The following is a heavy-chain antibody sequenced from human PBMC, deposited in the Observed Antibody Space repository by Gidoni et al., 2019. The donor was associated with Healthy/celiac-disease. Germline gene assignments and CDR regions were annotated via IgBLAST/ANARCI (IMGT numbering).Heavy chain of an antibody. CDR3: ARFMVPGNFDY. CDR1: GGSISSYY. V-gene: IGHV4-59*01. J-gene: IGHJ4*02. D-gene: IGHD3-10*01. Sequence: QVQLQESGPGLVKPSETLSLTCTVSGGSISSYYWSWIRQPPGKGLEWIGYIYYSGSTNYNPSLKSRVTISVDTSKNQFSLKLSSVTAADTAVYYCARFMVPGNFDYWGQGTLVTVSS. CDR2: IYYSGST.